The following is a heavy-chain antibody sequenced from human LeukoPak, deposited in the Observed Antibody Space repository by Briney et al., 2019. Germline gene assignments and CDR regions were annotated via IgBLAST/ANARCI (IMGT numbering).Heavy chain of an antibody. CDR1: GGSISSSSYY. D-gene: IGHD5-12*01. Sequence: ASETLSLTCTVSGGSISSSSYYWGWIRQPPGKGLEWIGEINDSGSTNYNPSLKSRVTISVDTSKNQFSLKVSSVTAADTAVYYCARGTFVDLRPGYYFDYWGQGTLVTVSS. CDR3: ARGTFVDLRPGYYFDY. V-gene: IGHV4-39*07. J-gene: IGHJ4*02. CDR2: INDSGST.